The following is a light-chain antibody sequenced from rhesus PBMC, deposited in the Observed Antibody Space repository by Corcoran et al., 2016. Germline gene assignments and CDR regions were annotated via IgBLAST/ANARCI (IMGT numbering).Light chain of an antibody. CDR3: QQHNSHPLT. V-gene: IGKV1-28*03. CDR1: QGISSY. Sequence: DIQMTQSPSSLSASVGDTVTITCRASQGISSYLNWFQQKTGKAPKLLSYAASSLQSGVTSRFSGSGSGTDFTLTISSLQPEDFAAYYCQQHNSHPLTFGGGTKVELK. CDR2: AAS. J-gene: IGKJ4*01.